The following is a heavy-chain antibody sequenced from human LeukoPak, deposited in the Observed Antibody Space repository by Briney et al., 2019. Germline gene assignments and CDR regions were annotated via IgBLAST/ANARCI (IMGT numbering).Heavy chain of an antibody. D-gene: IGHD3-10*01. Sequence: SETLSLTCTVSGGSISSGDYYWSWIRPPPGKGREWIGYIYYSGSTYYNPSLKSRVTISVDTSKNQFSLKLSSVTAADTAVYYCARVNYYGSGSYYNAWGQGTLVTVSS. CDR2: IYYSGST. J-gene: IGHJ5*02. CDR1: GGSISSGDYY. CDR3: ARVNYYGSGSYYNA. V-gene: IGHV4-30-4*01.